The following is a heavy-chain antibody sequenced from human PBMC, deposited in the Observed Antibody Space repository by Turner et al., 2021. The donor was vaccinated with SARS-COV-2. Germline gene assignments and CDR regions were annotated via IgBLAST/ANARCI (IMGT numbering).Heavy chain of an antibody. CDR3: ARTPFRIQLWRKSPNPNWYFDL. V-gene: IGHV1-8*01. CDR2: MNPNSGNT. CDR1: GYTFTSYD. J-gene: IGHJ2*01. D-gene: IGHD5-18*01. Sequence: QVQLVQSGAEVKKPGASVKVSSKASGYTFTSYDINWVRQATGQGLAWMGWMNPNSGNTGYAQKFQGRVTMTRNTSISTAYMELSSLRSEDTAVYYCARTPFRIQLWRKSPNPNWYFDLWGRGTLVTVSS.